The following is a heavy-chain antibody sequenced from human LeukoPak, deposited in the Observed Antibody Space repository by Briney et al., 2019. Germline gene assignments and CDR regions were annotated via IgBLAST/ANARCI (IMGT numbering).Heavy chain of an antibody. V-gene: IGHV1-69*05. CDR1: GGTFSSYA. CDR2: IIPIFGTA. Sequence: SVKVSCKASGGTFSSYAISWVRQAPGQGLEWMGGIIPIFGTANYAQKFQGRVTMTRDTSTSTVYMELSSLRSEDTAVYYCARSNNHYSPFDYWGQGTLVTVSS. J-gene: IGHJ4*02. CDR3: ARSNNHYSPFDY. D-gene: IGHD2-15*01.